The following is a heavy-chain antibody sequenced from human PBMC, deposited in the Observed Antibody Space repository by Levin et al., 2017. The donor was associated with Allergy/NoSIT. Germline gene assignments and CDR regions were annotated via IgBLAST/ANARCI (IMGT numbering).Heavy chain of an antibody. CDR2: IYYSGST. Sequence: KSSETLSLTCTVSGGSISSYYWSWIRQPPGKGLEWIGYIYYSGSTNYNPSLKSRVTISVDTSKNQFSLKLSSVTAADTAVYYCARDSAFSGGYEDYWGQGTLVTVSS. CDR3: ARDSAFSGGYEDY. V-gene: IGHV4-59*01. J-gene: IGHJ4*02. D-gene: IGHD6-19*01. CDR1: GGSISSYY.